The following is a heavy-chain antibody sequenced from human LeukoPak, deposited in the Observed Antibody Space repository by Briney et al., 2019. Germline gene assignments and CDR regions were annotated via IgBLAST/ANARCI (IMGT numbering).Heavy chain of an antibody. V-gene: IGHV1-46*01. Sequence: ASVKVSCKASGYTFTSYYMHWVRQAPGQGLEWMGIINPSGGSTRYAQKFQGRVTMTKDTSTNTVYMHLSSLSSDDTAVYYCVSSTAVTDFDYWGQGTLVTVSS. J-gene: IGHJ4*02. CDR3: VSSTAVTDFDY. CDR1: GYTFTSYY. D-gene: IGHD1-1*01. CDR2: INPSGGST.